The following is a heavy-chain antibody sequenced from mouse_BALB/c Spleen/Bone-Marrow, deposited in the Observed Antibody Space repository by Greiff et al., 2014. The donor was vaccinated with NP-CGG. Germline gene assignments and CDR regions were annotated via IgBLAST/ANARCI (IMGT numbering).Heavy chain of an antibody. Sequence: QVQLQQSGPGLVAPSQSLSITCTVSGISLTSYGVSWGRQPPGKGLEWLGVIWGDGSTNYHSALISRLSISKDNSKSQVFLKLNSLQTDDTATYYCAKGPYYGYLYFDVWGAGTTVTVSS. J-gene: IGHJ1*01. CDR1: GISLTSYG. CDR2: IWGDGST. V-gene: IGHV2-3*01. D-gene: IGHD1-2*01. CDR3: AKGPYYGYLYFDV.